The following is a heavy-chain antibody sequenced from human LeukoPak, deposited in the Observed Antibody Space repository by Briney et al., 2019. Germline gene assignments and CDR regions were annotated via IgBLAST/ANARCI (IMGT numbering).Heavy chain of an antibody. Sequence: GSLRLSCTASGFTFGDYAMSWVRQAPGKGLEWVGFIRSKAYGGTTEYAASVKGRFIISRDDSKSIAYLQMNSLKTEDTAVYYCYRYCSSTSCYRDFDYWGQGTLVTVSS. V-gene: IGHV3-49*04. CDR2: IRSKAYGGTT. CDR1: GFTFGDYA. CDR3: YRYCSSTSCYRDFDY. D-gene: IGHD2-2*02. J-gene: IGHJ4*02.